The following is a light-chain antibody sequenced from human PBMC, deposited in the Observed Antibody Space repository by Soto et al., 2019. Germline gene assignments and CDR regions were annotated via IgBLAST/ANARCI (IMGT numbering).Light chain of an antibody. CDR2: LEGSGSY. V-gene: IGLV4-60*03. Sequence: QPVLTQSSSASASLGSSVNLTCTLSSGHSSYIIAWHQQQPGKAPRYLMKLEGSGSYNKGSGVPDRFSGSSSGADSYLTIANLQSEDEADYYCETWDSNTLVFGGGTQLTVL. J-gene: IGLJ2*01. CDR1: SGHSSYI. CDR3: ETWDSNTLV.